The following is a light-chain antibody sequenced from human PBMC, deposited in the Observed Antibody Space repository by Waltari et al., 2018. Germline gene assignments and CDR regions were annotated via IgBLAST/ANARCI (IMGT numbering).Light chain of an antibody. CDR3: QTGGHGTWV. CDR1: SGHSSNV. Sequence: QLVLTQSPSASASLGASVKLTCTLSSGHSSNVIAWLQQQPEKGPRFLMKVNSDGTHSKGDEIPGRFSGSSSGAERYLTISRRQSEDEADYYCQTGGHGTWVFGGGTKLTVL. V-gene: IGLV4-69*01. J-gene: IGLJ3*02. CDR2: VNSDGTH.